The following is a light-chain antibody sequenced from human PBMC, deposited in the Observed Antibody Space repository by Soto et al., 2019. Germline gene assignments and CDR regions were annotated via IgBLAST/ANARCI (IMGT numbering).Light chain of an antibody. V-gene: IGKV2-28*01. J-gene: IGKJ2*01. CDR2: LGS. CDR1: QSLLHSNGYTY. CDR3: MQALETPYT. Sequence: DIVMTQSPLSLPVTPGEPTSISCMSNQSLLHSNGYTYLDWYLQKPGQSPHLLIYLGSNRASGVPDRFSGSGSGTDFTLKISRVEAEDVGIYYCMQALETPYTFGQGTKLGIK.